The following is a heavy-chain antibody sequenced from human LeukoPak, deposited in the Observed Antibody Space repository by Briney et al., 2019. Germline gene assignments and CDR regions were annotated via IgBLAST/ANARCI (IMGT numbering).Heavy chain of an antibody. D-gene: IGHD6-13*01. Sequence: SETLSLTCTVSGGSISSSSYYWGWIRQPPGKGLEWIGEINHSGSTNYNPSLKSRVTISVDTSKNQFYLKLSSVTAADTAVYYCARGLGYSSKKFDYWGQGTLVTVSS. CDR2: INHSGST. CDR1: GGSISSSSYY. J-gene: IGHJ4*02. V-gene: IGHV4-39*07. CDR3: ARGLGYSSKKFDY.